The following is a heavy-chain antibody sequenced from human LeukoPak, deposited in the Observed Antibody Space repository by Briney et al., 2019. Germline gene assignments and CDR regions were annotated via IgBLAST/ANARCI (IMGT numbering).Heavy chain of an antibody. J-gene: IGHJ4*02. CDR1: GGSISSSNW. CDR3: ASVLSGVTYRYFDY. Sequence: NPSGTLSLTCAVSGGSISSSNWWSWVRQPPGKGLEWIGEIYHSGSTNYNPSLKSRVTISVDKSKNQFSLKLSSVTAADTAVYYCASVLSGVTYRYFDYWGQGTLATVSS. D-gene: IGHD1-26*01. CDR2: IYHSGST. V-gene: IGHV4-4*02.